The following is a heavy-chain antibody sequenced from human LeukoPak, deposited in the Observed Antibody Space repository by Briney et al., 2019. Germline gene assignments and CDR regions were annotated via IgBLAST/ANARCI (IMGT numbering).Heavy chain of an antibody. CDR2: ISTHGGST. CDR3: ARTYGSSGLGYFDL. D-gene: IGHD6-13*01. CDR1: GFTFSSYW. V-gene: IGHV3-74*01. Sequence: GGSLRLSCAASGFTFSSYWMHWVRQAPGKGLVWVSCISTHGGSTSYADSVNVRFTISRDNSKNTLYLQMNSLRAEDTAVYYCARTYGSSGLGYFDLWGRGTLVTVSS. J-gene: IGHJ2*01.